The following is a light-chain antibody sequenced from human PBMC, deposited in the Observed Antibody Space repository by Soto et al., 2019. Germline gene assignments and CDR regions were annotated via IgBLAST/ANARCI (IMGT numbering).Light chain of an antibody. J-gene: IGKJ4*01. CDR1: QSVSTT. CDR2: GAS. CDR3: QQYYDWPLT. Sequence: ELVMTQSPSTLAFAPXPRASLSCRASQSVSTTVAWYHQKPGQAPRLLIYGASTRATGIPARFSGSGSGTEFTLTISSLQSEDFAVYYCQQYYDWPLTFGGGTKVDIK. V-gene: IGKV3-15*01.